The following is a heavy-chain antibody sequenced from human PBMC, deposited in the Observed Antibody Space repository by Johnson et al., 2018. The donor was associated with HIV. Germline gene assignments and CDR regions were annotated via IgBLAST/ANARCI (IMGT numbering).Heavy chain of an antibody. V-gene: IGHV3-30*04. Sequence: QVQLVESGGGVVQPGRSLRLSCAASRFTFSSYAMHWVRQAPGQGLEWVAVISFDGSNKYYADSVKGRFSISRDNPKNTLYLQMNSLKTEDTAVYYCTICITMIVVVTTDAFDIWGQGTMVTVSS. CDR2: ISFDGSNK. CDR1: RFTFSSYA. J-gene: IGHJ3*02. D-gene: IGHD3-22*01. CDR3: TICITMIVVVTTDAFDI.